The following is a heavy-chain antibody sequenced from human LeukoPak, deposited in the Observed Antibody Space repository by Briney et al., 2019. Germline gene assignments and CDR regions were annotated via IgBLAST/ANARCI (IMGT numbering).Heavy chain of an antibody. Sequence: ASVKVSCKASGYTFTGYAISWVRQAPGQGLEWMGWVSAYNGATNYAQNFQDRVTMTTDTPATTAYMELRSLRSDDTAVYYCARVDLYYDSSGYSQAANDYWGQGTLVTVAS. CDR1: GYTFTGYA. CDR2: VSAYNGAT. V-gene: IGHV1-18*01. J-gene: IGHJ4*02. CDR3: ARVDLYYDSSGYSQAANDY. D-gene: IGHD3-22*01.